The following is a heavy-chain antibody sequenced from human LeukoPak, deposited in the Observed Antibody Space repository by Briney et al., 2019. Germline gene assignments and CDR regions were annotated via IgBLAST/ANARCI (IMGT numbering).Heavy chain of an antibody. V-gene: IGHV3-30-3*01. CDR1: GFTFITCA. CDR2: ISYHGSNK. J-gene: IGHJ4*02. CDR3: AREGPVAGNFDY. D-gene: IGHD6-19*01. Sequence: GGSLRLSCAASGFTFITCAMHWVCQAPGKGLEWVAVISYHGSNKDYADSVKGRFTISRDNSKNTLYLEMNSLRAEDTAVYYCAREGPVAGNFDYWGQGTLVTVSS.